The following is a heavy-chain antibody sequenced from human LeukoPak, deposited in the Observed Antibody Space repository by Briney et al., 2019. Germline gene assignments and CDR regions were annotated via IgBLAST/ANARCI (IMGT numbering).Heavy chain of an antibody. CDR2: IKQDGSEK. V-gene: IGHV3-7*01. J-gene: IGHJ6*02. CDR3: ARDAPYYYDSGDSYYYYGMDV. D-gene: IGHD3-10*01. Sequence: GGSLRLSCAASGFTFSSYWMSWVRQAPGKGLEWVANIKQDGSEKYYVDSVKGRFTISRDNAKNSLYLQMNSLRAEDTAVYYCARDAPYYYDSGDSYYYYGMDVWGQGTTVTVSS. CDR1: GFTFSSYW.